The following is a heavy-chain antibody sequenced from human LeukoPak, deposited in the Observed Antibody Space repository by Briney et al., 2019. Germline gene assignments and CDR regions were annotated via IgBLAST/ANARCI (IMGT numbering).Heavy chain of an antibody. D-gene: IGHD2-21*01. CDR2: ISSSSSYI. CDR1: GFTFSSYS. V-gene: IGHV3-21*01. J-gene: IGHJ4*02. Sequence: GGSLRLSCAASGFTFSSYSMNWVRQAPGKGLEWVSSISSSSSYIYYADSVKGRFTISRDNAKNSLYLQMNSLRAEDTAVYYCARAQIEVNEMFDYWGQGTLVTVSS. CDR3: ARAQIEVNEMFDY.